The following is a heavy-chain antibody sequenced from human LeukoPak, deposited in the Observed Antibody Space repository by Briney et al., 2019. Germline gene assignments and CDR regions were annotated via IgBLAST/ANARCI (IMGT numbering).Heavy chain of an antibody. D-gene: IGHD3-22*01. CDR1: GGSISSSSYY. CDR2: IYYSRST. Sequence: SETLSLTCTVSGGSISSSSYYWGWIRQPPGKGLDWIGSIYYSRSTYYNPSLKSRVTISVDTSKNQFSLKLSSVTAADTAVYYCARGVTMIVVVIHDWYFDLWGRGTLVTVSS. V-gene: IGHV4-39*01. CDR3: ARGVTMIVVVIHDWYFDL. J-gene: IGHJ2*01.